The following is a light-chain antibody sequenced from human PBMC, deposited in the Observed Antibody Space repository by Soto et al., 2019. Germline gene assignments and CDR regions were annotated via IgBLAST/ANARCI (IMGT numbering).Light chain of an antibody. CDR1: QSVAGSSY. Sequence: EIVLTQSPGTLSLSPGERATLSCRASQSVAGSSYLAWYQQRPGQAPRLLIYAASSRSTGIPDRFSGSGSGTDFTLTISRLEPEDFAVYYCQHYGGSSWTFGRGTKVEI. CDR2: AAS. V-gene: IGKV3-20*01. J-gene: IGKJ1*01. CDR3: QHYGGSSWT.